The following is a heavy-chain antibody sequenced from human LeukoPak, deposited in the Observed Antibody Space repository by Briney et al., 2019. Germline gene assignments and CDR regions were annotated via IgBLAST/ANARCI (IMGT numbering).Heavy chain of an antibody. CDR3: AKDALRGYSYGKRGFDP. J-gene: IGHJ5*02. CDR2: ISYDGSNK. CDR1: GFTFSSYG. Sequence: GGSLRLSCAASGFTFSSYGMHWVRQAPGKGLEWVAVISYDGSNKYYADSVKGRFTISRDNSKNTLYLQMNSLRAEDTAVYYCAKDALRGYSYGKRGFDPWGQGTLVTVSS. D-gene: IGHD5-18*01. V-gene: IGHV3-30*18.